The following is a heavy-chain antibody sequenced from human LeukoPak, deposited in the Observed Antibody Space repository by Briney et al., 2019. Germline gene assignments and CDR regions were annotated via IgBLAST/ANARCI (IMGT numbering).Heavy chain of an antibody. CDR2: ISSSGNTI. J-gene: IGHJ4*02. D-gene: IGHD6-6*01. CDR3: ARDQGAFYSSSSPDY. CDR1: GFTFSSHS. Sequence: GGSLRLFCSVSGFTFSSHSMNWVRQAPGKGLEWVSYISSSGNTIYYADSVKGRCTISRDNAQNSVYLQMNSLRADDTAVYYCARDQGAFYSSSSPDYWGQGTLVTVSS. V-gene: IGHV3-48*04.